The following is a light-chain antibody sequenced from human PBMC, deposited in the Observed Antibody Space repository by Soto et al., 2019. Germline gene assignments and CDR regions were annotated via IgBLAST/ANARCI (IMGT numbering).Light chain of an antibody. CDR1: QDINKW. Sequence: DIQMSQSPSSVSASVGDRVTIPCRASQDINKWLACYQHKPGLAPNLVIYTASRLHAGGPSRFSGSASGTDFTLTISSLQPEDVATYYCQQGKSFPLTFGGGTKVDIK. J-gene: IGKJ4*01. CDR2: TAS. CDR3: QQGKSFPLT. V-gene: IGKV1-12*01.